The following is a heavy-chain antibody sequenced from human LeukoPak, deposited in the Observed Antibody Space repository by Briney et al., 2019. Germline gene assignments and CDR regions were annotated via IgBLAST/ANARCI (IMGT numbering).Heavy chain of an antibody. CDR1: GGSFSGYY. J-gene: IGHJ5*02. Sequence: PSGTLSLTCAVYGGSFSGYYWSWIRQPPGKGLEWIGSIYYSGSTYYNPSLKSRVTISVDTSKNQFSLKLSSVPAADTAVYYCARGLIVVVSTPLTLEHWGQGTLVTVSS. CDR3: ARGLIVVVSTPLTLEH. V-gene: IGHV4-34*01. D-gene: IGHD3-22*01. CDR2: IYYSGST.